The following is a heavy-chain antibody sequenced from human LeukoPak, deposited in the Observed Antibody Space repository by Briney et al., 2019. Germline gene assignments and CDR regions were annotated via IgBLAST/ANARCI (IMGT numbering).Heavy chain of an antibody. CDR3: ARDSPGYLAYDS. D-gene: IGHD1-1*01. CDR1: GFTFSTYW. J-gene: IGHJ4*02. Sequence: PGGSLRLSCAAPGFTFSTYWMTWVRQAPGKGPEWVANIKEDGSATYYVDSVKGRFTISRDNAKKSLYLQMNSLRAEDTAVYYCARDSPGYLAYDSWGQGTLVTVSS. CDR2: IKEDGSAT. V-gene: IGHV3-7*04.